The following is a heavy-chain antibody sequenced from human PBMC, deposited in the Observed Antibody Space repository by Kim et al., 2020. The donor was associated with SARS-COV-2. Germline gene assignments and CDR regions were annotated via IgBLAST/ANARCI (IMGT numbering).Heavy chain of an antibody. Sequence: GGSLRLSCAASGFTFDDYGMSWVRQAPGKGLEWVSVINWNGGSTGYADSVKGRFTISRDNAKNSLYLQMNSLRAEDTALYYCARGGIPMVQGVESWFDPWGQGTLVTVSS. J-gene: IGHJ5*02. D-gene: IGHD3-10*01. CDR2: INWNGGST. CDR3: ARGGIPMVQGVESWFDP. V-gene: IGHV3-20*04. CDR1: GFTFDDYG.